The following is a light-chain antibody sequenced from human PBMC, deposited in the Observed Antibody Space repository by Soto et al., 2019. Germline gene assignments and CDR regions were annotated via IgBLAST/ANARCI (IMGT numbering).Light chain of an antibody. J-gene: IGLJ2*01. CDR1: SSDVGGYNY. CDR2: DVS. Sequence: QSVLTQPPSASGSPGQSVTISCTGTSSDVGGYNYVSWYQQHPGKAPKLKIYDVSQRPSGVPDRFSGSKSGNTASLTISGLQAEDEADYSCSSSAASNNYVVFGGGTKLTVL. V-gene: IGLV2-8*01. CDR3: SSSAASNNYVV.